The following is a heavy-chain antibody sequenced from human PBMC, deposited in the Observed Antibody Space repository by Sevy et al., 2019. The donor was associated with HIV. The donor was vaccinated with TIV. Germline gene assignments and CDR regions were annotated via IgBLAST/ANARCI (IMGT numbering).Heavy chain of an antibody. V-gene: IGHV3-15*01. J-gene: IGHJ4*02. D-gene: IGHD3-22*01. CDR1: GFTFSNAW. CDR2: IKSKIDGETT. Sequence: GWSLRLSCAVSGFTFSNAWMNWVRQAPGTGLQWVGLIKSKIDGETTDYVAPVKGRFTISRDDSTNTLYLQMNSLKTEDTGVYYCATAPGYYDSAPFDYWGPGTLVTVSS. CDR3: ATAPGYYDSAPFDY.